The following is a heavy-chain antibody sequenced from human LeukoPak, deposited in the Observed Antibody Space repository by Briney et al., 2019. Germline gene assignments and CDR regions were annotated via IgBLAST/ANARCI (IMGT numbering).Heavy chain of an antibody. CDR1: GYSISSGYY. D-gene: IGHD2-15*01. V-gene: IGHV4-38-2*02. Sequence: PSETLSLTCTVSGYSISSGYYWGWIRQPPGKGLEWIGSIYHSGSTYYNPSLKSRVTISVDTSKNQFSLKLSSVTAADTAVYYCARVNCSGGSCYSGQVNWFDPWGQGTLVTVSS. CDR2: IYHSGST. CDR3: ARVNCSGGSCYSGQVNWFDP. J-gene: IGHJ5*02.